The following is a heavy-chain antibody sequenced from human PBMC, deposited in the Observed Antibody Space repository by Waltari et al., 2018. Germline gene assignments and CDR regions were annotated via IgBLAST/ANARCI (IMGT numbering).Heavy chain of an antibody. CDR3: TRDISGRTAFDI. D-gene: IGHD3-10*01. Sequence: QLQLVESGGGVVKPGQSLKLSCVASGYSFSSYAMHWVRQAPGKGLEWVAVVWYDGSNQYYADSVKGRFTISRDNSKNTLYLQVNSLRAEDTAVYYCTRDISGRTAFDIWGQGTMVTVSS. CDR1: GYSFSSYA. CDR2: VWYDGSNQ. V-gene: IGHV3-33*01. J-gene: IGHJ3*02.